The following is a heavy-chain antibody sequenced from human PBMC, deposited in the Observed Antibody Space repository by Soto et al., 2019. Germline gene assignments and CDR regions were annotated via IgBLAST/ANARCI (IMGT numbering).Heavy chain of an antibody. D-gene: IGHD3-22*01. J-gene: IGHJ5*02. Sequence: GGSLRLSCAASGFTFSSYWMHWVRQAPGKGLVWVSRINSDGSSTSYADSAKGRFTISRDNAKNTLYLQMNSLRAEDTAVYYCARAPGYYYDSSGYYPSMYNWFDPWGQGTLVTVSS. CDR3: ARAPGYYYDSSGYYPSMYNWFDP. CDR1: GFTFSSYW. V-gene: IGHV3-74*01. CDR2: INSDGSST.